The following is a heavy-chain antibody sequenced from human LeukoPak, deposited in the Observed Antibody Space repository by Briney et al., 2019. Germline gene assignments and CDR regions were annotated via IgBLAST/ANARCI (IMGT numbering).Heavy chain of an antibody. CDR1: GFTFSSYA. Sequence: PGRSLRLSCAASGFTFSSYAMHWVRQAPGKGLEWVAVISYDGSNKYYADSVKGRFTISRDNSKNTLYLQMNSLRAEDTAVYYCARVGDILVVVAAMDYWGQGTLVTVSS. CDR3: ARVGDILVVVAAMDY. V-gene: IGHV3-30*04. CDR2: ISYDGSNK. J-gene: IGHJ4*02. D-gene: IGHD2-15*01.